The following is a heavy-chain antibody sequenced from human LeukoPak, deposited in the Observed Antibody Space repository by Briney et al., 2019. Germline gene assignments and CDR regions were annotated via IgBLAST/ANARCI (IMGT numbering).Heavy chain of an antibody. D-gene: IGHD6-19*01. Sequence: GRSLRLSCAASGFTFDDDAMHWARQAPGKGLEWVSGISWNSGIIDYADSVKGRFTISRDNAKNSLYLQMNSLRAEDTALYYCAKDISGSGWFHWYFDLWGRGTLVTVSS. CDR1: GFTFDDDA. CDR3: AKDISGSGWFHWYFDL. V-gene: IGHV3-9*01. J-gene: IGHJ2*01. CDR2: ISWNSGII.